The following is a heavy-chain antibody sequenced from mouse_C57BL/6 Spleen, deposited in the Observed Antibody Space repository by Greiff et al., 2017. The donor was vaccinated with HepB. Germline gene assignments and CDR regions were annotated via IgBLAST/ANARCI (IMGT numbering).Heavy chain of an antibody. CDR2: IYPGDGDT. D-gene: IGHD1-1*01. CDR3: ASSYYYGSSYEDY. CDR1: GYAFSSSW. V-gene: IGHV1-82*01. J-gene: IGHJ2*01. Sequence: VQLQQSGPELVKPGASVKISCKASGYAFSSSWMNWVKQRPGKGLEWIGRIYPGDGDTNYNGKFKGKATLTADKSSSTAYMQLSSLTSEDYAVYFCASSYYYGSSYEDYWGQGTTLTVSS.